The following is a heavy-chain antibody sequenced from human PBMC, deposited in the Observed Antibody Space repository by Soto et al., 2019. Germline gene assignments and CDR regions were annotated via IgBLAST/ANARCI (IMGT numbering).Heavy chain of an antibody. CDR2: INSDGSST. J-gene: IGHJ4*02. CDR3: ARYGYDILTGSYYFDY. Sequence: VGSLRLSCAASGFTFSSYWMHWVRQAPGKGLVWVSRINSDGSSTSYADSVRGRFTISRDNAKNTLYLQMNSLRAEDTAVYYCARYGYDILTGSYYFDYWGQGTLVTVSS. CDR1: GFTFSSYW. V-gene: IGHV3-74*01. D-gene: IGHD3-9*01.